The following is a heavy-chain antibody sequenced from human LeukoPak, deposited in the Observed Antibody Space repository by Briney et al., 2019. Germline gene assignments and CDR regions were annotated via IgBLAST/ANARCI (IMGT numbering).Heavy chain of an antibody. CDR1: GDSVSSNSAS. V-gene: IGHV6-1*01. D-gene: IGHD2-2*01. CDR3: ARRLTQYDCFDP. J-gene: IGHJ5*02. Sequence: SQTLSLTCAISGDSVSSNSASWNWIRQSPSRGLEWLGRTYYRSTWYNDYAVSVRGRITVNPDTSKNQFSLHLNSVTPEDTAVYYCARRLTQYDCFDPWGQGILVTVSS. CDR2: TYYRSTWYN.